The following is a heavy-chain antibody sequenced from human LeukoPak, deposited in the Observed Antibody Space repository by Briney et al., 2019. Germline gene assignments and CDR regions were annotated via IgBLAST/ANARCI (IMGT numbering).Heavy chain of an antibody. CDR2: INGDGTGS. CDR1: GFTFTNHW. CDR3: SRDRVLGSGLTDC. J-gene: IGHJ4*02. V-gene: IGHV3-74*01. Sequence: GGSLRLSCAASGFTFTNHWMHWVRQVPGKGLVWVARINGDGTGSTYADSVKGRFTISRDNAKNTLYLQMNSLRAEDTALYYCSRDRVLGSGLTDCWGQGTLVTVSS. D-gene: IGHD3-10*01.